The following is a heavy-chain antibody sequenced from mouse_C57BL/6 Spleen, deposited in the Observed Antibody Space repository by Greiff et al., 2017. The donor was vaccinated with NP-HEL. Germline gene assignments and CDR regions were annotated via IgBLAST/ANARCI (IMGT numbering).Heavy chain of an antibody. V-gene: IGHV1-64*01. D-gene: IGHD1-1*01. Sequence: VQLQQPGAELVKPGASVKLSCKASGYTFTSYWMHWVKQRPGQGLEWIGMIHPNSGSTNYNEKFKSKATLTVDKSSSTAYMQLSSLTSEDSAVYYCALGITTVVATEAMDYWGQGTSVTVSS. J-gene: IGHJ4*01. CDR2: IHPNSGST. CDR1: GYTFTSYW. CDR3: ALGITTVVATEAMDY.